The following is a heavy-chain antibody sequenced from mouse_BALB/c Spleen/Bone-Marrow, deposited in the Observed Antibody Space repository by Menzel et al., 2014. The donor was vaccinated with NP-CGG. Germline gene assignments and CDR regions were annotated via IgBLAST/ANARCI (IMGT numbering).Heavy chain of an antibody. V-gene: IGHV5-9-3*01. D-gene: IGHD2-4*01. CDR3: ATGDYGAWFAC. CDR2: ISSGGYYS. Sequence: EVQGVESGGDLVKPGGSLKLSCAASGFTFSNYDMSWGRQTPEKRLEWVATISSGGYYSYYPDSVKGRFTISRDNAKNTLYLQMSSLRSEDTAMYYCATGDYGAWFACWGPRDSGHCLC. J-gene: IGHJ3*01. CDR1: GFTFSNYD.